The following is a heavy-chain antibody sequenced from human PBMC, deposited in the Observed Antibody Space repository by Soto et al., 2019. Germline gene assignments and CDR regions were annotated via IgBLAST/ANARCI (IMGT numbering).Heavy chain of an antibody. Sequence: PSETLSLTCTVSGGSISSGDYYWSWLRQPPGKGLEWIGYIYYSGSTYYNPSLKSRVTISVDTSKNQFSLKLSSVTAADTAVYYCARDFGSSWDYYYYGMDVWGQGTTVTVSS. D-gene: IGHD6-13*01. CDR2: IYYSGST. J-gene: IGHJ6*02. CDR1: GGSISSGDYY. CDR3: ARDFGSSWDYYYYGMDV. V-gene: IGHV4-30-4*01.